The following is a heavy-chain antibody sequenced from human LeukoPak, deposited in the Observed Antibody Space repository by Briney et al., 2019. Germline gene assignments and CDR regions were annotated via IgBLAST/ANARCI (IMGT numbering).Heavy chain of an antibody. D-gene: IGHD1-26*01. J-gene: IGHJ4*02. CDR3: ARVIVGATTWLPHFDY. CDR1: GYTFTGYY. Sequence: AASVKVSCKASGYTFTGYYVHWVRQAPGQGLEWMGWINPNSGGTNYAQKFQGRVTMTRDTSISTAYMELSRLRSDDTAVYYCARVIVGATTWLPHFDYWGQGTLVTVSS. CDR2: INPNSGGT. V-gene: IGHV1-2*02.